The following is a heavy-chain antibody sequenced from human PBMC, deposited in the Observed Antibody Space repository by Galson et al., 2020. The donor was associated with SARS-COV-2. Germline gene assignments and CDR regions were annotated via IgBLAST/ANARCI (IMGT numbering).Heavy chain of an antibody. V-gene: IGHV3-53*01. D-gene: IGHD6-13*01. CDR3: ARDRWGIAADAFDI. CDR1: GFTISSNY. Sequence: GGSLRLSCAASGFTISSNYMSWVRQAPGKGLEWASLIYSGGHTDYADSVKGRFTIARDNSKNTLYLQMNSLRAEDTAVYYCARDRWGIAADAFDIWGQGTMVTGSS. J-gene: IGHJ3*02. CDR2: IYSGGHT.